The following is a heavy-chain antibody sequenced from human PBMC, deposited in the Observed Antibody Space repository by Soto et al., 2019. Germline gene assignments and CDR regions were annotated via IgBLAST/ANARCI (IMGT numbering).Heavy chain of an antibody. Sequence: ETLSLTCTVSGGSISSYYWSWIRQPAGKGLEWIGRIYTSGSTNYNPSLKRRVTMSVDTSKNQLYLKVSSVTAADTAVYYCASGYSSSWSYGMDVWGQGTTVTVSS. CDR2: IYTSGST. CDR3: ASGYSSSWSYGMDV. V-gene: IGHV4-4*07. D-gene: IGHD6-13*01. CDR1: GGSISSYY. J-gene: IGHJ6*02.